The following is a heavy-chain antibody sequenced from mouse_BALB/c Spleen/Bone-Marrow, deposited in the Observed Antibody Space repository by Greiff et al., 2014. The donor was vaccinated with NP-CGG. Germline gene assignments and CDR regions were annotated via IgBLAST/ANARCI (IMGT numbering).Heavy chain of an antibody. CDR1: GYTFTSYW. CDR3: ARTYFDY. Sequence: QVQLQQPGAELVKPRASVKLSCKASGYTFTSYWMHWVKQRPGQGLEWIGEINPSNGRTNYNEKFKSKATLTVDKSSSTAYMQLSSLTSEDSAVYYCARTYFDYWGQGTTLTVSS. V-gene: IGHV1S81*02. CDR2: INPSNGRT. J-gene: IGHJ2*01.